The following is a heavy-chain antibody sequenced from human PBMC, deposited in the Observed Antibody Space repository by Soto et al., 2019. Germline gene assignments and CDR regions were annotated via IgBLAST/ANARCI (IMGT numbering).Heavy chain of an antibody. CDR2: IKTDGSFT. V-gene: IGHV3-74*01. D-gene: IGHD1-1*01. Sequence: GGSLRLSCAASGFTFSKHWMHWVRQAPGKGLVWVSHIKTDGSFTRDADSVKDRFTISRDNARNTLYLQMNSLRAEDTAVYYCVRDNNWSLDYWGQGTLVTVSS. J-gene: IGHJ4*02. CDR1: GFTFSKHW. CDR3: VRDNNWSLDY.